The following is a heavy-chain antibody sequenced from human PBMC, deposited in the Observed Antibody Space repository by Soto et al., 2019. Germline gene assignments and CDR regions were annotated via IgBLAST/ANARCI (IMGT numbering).Heavy chain of an antibody. CDR1: GFNVSDNY. J-gene: IGHJ2*01. V-gene: IGHV3-53*01. Sequence: EVQLVESGGGLIQPGGSLRLSCAASGFNVSDNYMTWVRHAPGKGLEWVSCVYNTDTTHYADSVKGRFAISRDNSNNIGYLQMNSLGAEDTAVYYCARDWGGNAGLYWYFDLWGRGTLVSVPS. CDR3: ARDWGGNAGLYWYFDL. CDR2: VYNTDTT. D-gene: IGHD3-16*01.